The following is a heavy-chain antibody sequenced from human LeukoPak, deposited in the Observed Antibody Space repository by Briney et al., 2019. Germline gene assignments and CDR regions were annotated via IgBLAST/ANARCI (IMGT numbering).Heavy chain of an antibody. V-gene: IGHV1-8*01. D-gene: IGHD1-1*01. Sequence: ASVKVSCKASGYTFIGYDINWVRQATGQGLEWMGWMNPNGGNSGYAQKFQGRVTMTRNTSISTAYMELSSLRSEDTAVYYCARGERRTQKIDPWGQGTLVTVSS. J-gene: IGHJ5*02. CDR2: MNPNGGNS. CDR3: ARGERRTQKIDP. CDR1: GYTFIGYD.